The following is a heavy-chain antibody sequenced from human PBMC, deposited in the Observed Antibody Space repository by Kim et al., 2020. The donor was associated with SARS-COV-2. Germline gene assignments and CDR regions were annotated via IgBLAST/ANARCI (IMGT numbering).Heavy chain of an antibody. CDR2: ISYDGSNK. Sequence: GGSLRLSCAASGFTFSSYGMHWVRQAPGKGLEWVAVISYDGSNKYYADSVKGRFTISRDNSKNTLYLQMNSLRAEDTAVYYCASPSGSLPRPKYYYGMDV. V-gene: IGHV3-30*03. CDR1: GFTFSSYG. CDR3: ASPSGSLPRPKYYYGMDV. D-gene: IGHD3-3*01. J-gene: IGHJ6*01.